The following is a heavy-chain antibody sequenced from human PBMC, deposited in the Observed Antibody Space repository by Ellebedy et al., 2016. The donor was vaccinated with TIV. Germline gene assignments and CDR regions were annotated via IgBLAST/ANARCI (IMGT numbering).Heavy chain of an antibody. D-gene: IGHD3-3*01. Sequence: PGGSLRLSCAASGFTFSNYAMSWVRQAPGKGLEWVSAIGDSGDRIYYADSVKGRFTISRDNSENTLYLQMNSLRAADTAVYYCAKMFWNDIDPMDYWGQGTLVTVSS. CDR2: IGDSGDRI. V-gene: IGHV3-23*01. CDR3: AKMFWNDIDPMDY. CDR1: GFTFSNYA. J-gene: IGHJ4*02.